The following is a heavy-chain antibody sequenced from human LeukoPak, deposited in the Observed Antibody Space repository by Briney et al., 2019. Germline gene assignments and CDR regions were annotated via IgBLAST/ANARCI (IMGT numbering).Heavy chain of an antibody. CDR3: ARGRPHGNDY. D-gene: IGHD4-23*01. J-gene: IGHJ4*02. Sequence: PGGSLRLSCAASGFTFIRYSMNWVRQAPGKGLVWVSRIASDGSSTTYADSVKGRFSISRDNAKNTLYLQMNSLRVEDTAVYYCARGRPHGNDYWGQGTLVTVSS. CDR1: GFTFIRYS. CDR2: IASDGSST. V-gene: IGHV3-74*01.